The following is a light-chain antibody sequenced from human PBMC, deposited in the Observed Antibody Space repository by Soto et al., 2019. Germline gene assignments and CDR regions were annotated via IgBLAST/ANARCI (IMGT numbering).Light chain of an antibody. CDR1: QSISSTY. CDR2: GAS. J-gene: IGKJ5*01. CDR3: QQYGGSPSIT. V-gene: IGKV3-20*01. Sequence: EIVLTQSPGTLSLSPGERATLSCRASQSISSTYLAWYQQKPGQAPRLLIFGASTKATGIPDRFSGGGSGTDFSLTISRLEPEDCAVYYCQQYGGSPSITFGQGTRLEIK.